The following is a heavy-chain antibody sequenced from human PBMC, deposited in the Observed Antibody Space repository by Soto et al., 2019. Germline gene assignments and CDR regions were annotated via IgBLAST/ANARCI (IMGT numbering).Heavy chain of an antibody. D-gene: IGHD3-10*01. Sequence: QVQLVQSGAEVKKPGASVKVSCKPSGYTFTSYGITWVRQAPGQGLEWMGWISAYNGNTNYAQKFQGRVTMTTDTATSTAYMGLRSLGSDDTAVDFCAGGWFGECVDQFDYWGQGTLVPVSS. V-gene: IGHV1-18*01. CDR2: ISAYNGNT. J-gene: IGHJ4*02. CDR1: GYTFTSYG. CDR3: AGGWFGECVDQFDY.